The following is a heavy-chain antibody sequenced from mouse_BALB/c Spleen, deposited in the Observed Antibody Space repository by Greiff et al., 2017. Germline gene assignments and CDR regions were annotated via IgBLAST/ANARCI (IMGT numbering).Heavy chain of an antibody. CDR1: GYTFTDYN. Sequence: EVQGVESGPELVKPGASVKISCKASGYTFTDYNMHWVKQSHGKSLEWIGYIYPYNGGTGYNQKFKSKATLTVDNSSSTAYMELRSLTSEDSAVYYCARGGNYWFAYWGQGTLVTVSA. V-gene: IGHV1S29*02. J-gene: IGHJ3*01. CDR3: ARGGNYWFAY. D-gene: IGHD2-1*01. CDR2: IYPYNGGT.